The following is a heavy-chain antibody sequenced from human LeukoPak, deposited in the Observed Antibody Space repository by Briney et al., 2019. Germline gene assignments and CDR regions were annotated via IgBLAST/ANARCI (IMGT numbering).Heavy chain of an antibody. V-gene: IGHV4-34*01. D-gene: IGHD4-23*01. Sequence: SETLSLTCAAYGGSFSGYYWSWIRQPPGKGLEWIGEINHSGSTNYNPSLKSRVTISVDTSKNQFSLKLSSVTAADTAVYYCASSDYGGNSGADYWGQGTLVTVSS. CDR3: ASSDYGGNSGADY. CDR1: GGSFSGYY. J-gene: IGHJ4*02. CDR2: INHSGST.